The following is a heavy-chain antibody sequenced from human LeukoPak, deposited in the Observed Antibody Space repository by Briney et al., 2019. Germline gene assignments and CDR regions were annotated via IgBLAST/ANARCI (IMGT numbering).Heavy chain of an antibody. CDR3: TSLTSTRDFWSGYYAIDY. Sequence: GGSLRLSCAASGFTFSGSAMPWVRQASGKGLEWVGRIRSKANSYATAYAASVKGRFTISRDDSKNTAYLQMNSLKTEDTAVYYCTSLTSTRDFWSGYYAIDYWGQGTLVTVSS. V-gene: IGHV3-73*01. D-gene: IGHD3-3*01. CDR2: IRSKANSYAT. CDR1: GFTFSGSA. J-gene: IGHJ4*02.